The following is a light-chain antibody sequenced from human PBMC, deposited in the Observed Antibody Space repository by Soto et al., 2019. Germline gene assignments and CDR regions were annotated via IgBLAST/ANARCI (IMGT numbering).Light chain of an antibody. CDR2: ATS. Sequence: EVVLTQSTATLSLSPVEGATLSCRASQSIGNYLAWYQQKPGHAPRLLIYATSNRATGIPARFSGSGSGTDFTLTISSLETEDFAVYSCQQRSSWPFTFGTWTKVDIK. J-gene: IGKJ3*01. CDR1: QSIGNY. V-gene: IGKV3-11*01. CDR3: QQRSSWPFT.